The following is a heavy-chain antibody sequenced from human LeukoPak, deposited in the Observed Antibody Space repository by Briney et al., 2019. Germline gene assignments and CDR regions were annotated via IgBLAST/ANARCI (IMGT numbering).Heavy chain of an antibody. D-gene: IGHD3-10*01. J-gene: IGHJ6*02. CDR1: GFTFSSYW. V-gene: IGHV3-7*01. CDR2: IKQDGSEK. CDR3: ARETQQYYSVGGMDV. Sequence: GSLRLSCAASGFTFSSYWMSWVRQAPGKGLEWVANIKQDGSEKYYVDSVKGRFTISRDNAKNSLYLQMNSLRAEDTAVYYCARETQQYYSVGGMDVWGQGTTVTVSS.